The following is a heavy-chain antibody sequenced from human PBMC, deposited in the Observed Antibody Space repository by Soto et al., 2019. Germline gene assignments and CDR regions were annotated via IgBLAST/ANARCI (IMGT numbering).Heavy chain of an antibody. Sequence: ASVKVSCKASGYTFTSYGISWVRQAPGQGLEWMGWISAYNGNTNYAQKLQGRVTMTTDTSTSTAYMEMRSLRSDDTAVYYCAKDRQYYDFWSGQTDNPRGYYYYGMDVWGQGTTVTVSS. CDR3: AKDRQYYDFWSGQTDNPRGYYYYGMDV. CDR1: GYTFTSYG. CDR2: ISAYNGNT. V-gene: IGHV1-18*01. D-gene: IGHD3-3*01. J-gene: IGHJ6*02.